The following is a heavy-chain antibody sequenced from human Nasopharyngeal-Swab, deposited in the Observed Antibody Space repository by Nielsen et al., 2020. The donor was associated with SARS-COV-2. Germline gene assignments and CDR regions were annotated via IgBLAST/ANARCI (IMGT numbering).Heavy chain of an antibody. CDR2: IWYDGSNK. J-gene: IGHJ4*02. CDR3: ARELAAAGTGGN. D-gene: IGHD6-13*01. Sequence: GESLKISCAASGFTFSSYGMHWFRQAPGKGLEWVAVIWYDGSNKYYADSVKGRFTISRDNSKNTLYLQMNSLRAEDTAVYYCARELAAAGTGGNWGQGTLVTVSS. V-gene: IGHV3-33*01. CDR1: GFTFSSYG.